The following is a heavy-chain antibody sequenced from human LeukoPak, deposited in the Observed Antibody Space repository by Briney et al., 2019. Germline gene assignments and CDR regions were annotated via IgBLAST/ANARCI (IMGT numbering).Heavy chain of an antibody. CDR1: GESLSGYY. V-gene: IGHV4-34*01. CDR3: AKTLIRAMTAAGSLRP. J-gene: IGHJ5*02. CDR2: INHSGST. Sequence: PSETLSLTCAVYGESLSGYYGNWIRQPPGKGLEWIGEINHSGSTNYNPSLKSRVTISVDTSKNQFSLKLTSVTAAGTAVYYCAKTLIRAMTAAGSLRPWGQGTLVIVSS. D-gene: IGHD6-13*01.